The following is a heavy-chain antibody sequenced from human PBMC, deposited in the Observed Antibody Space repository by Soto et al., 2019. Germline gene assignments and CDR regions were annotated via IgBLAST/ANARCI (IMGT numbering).Heavy chain of an antibody. CDR3: AKGKGIGATPDGANC. J-gene: IGHJ4*02. V-gene: IGHV3-23*01. CDR1: GFTFSKYC. CDR2: IRSDGDTT. Sequence: EVQVLESGGGLVQPGGSLRLSCAASGFTFSKYCMNWVRQAPGKGLEWVSGIRSDGDTTYNADSVKGRFTVSRDTSKNSVFLQMNSLRAEDTAIYYCAKGKGIGATPDGANCWGQGALVTVSS. D-gene: IGHD1-26*01.